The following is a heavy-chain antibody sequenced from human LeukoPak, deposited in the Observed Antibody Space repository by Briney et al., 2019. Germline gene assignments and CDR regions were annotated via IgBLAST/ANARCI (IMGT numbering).Heavy chain of an antibody. Sequence: SETLSLTCAVYGGSFSGYYWSWIRQPPGKGLEWIGEINHSGSTNYNPSLKSRVTISVDTSKNQFSLKLSSVTAADTAVYYCARSGCSGGSCYSEDYWGQGTLVTVSS. CDR3: ARSGCSGGSCYSEDY. D-gene: IGHD2-15*01. CDR2: INHSGST. V-gene: IGHV4-34*01. J-gene: IGHJ4*02. CDR1: GGSFSGYY.